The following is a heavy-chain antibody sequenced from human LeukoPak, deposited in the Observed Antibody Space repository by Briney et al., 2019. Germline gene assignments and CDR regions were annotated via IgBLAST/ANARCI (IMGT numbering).Heavy chain of an antibody. Sequence: EASVKVSCKASGGTFSSYAISWVRQAPGQGLEWMGRIIPILGIANYAQKFQGRVTITADKSTSTAYMELSSLRSEDTAVYYCARERVNYYDSSGYYLFDYWGQGTLVTVSS. CDR3: ARERVNYYDSSGYYLFDY. D-gene: IGHD3-22*01. CDR2: IIPILGIA. V-gene: IGHV1-69*04. J-gene: IGHJ4*02. CDR1: GGTFSSYA.